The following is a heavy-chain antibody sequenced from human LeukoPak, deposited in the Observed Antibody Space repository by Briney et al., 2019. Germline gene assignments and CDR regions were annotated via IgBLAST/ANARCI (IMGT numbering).Heavy chain of an antibody. J-gene: IGHJ4*02. V-gene: IGHV3-30*02. D-gene: IGHD5-18*01. CDR3: AKDYGGYGYSTDY. Sequence: GGSLRLSCAASGYPFSSYAMLWVRQAPGKGVEWVTFIRYGGSIEYYAASVKGRFTISRDNSKNTVSLQMNSLRAEDTAVYYCAKDYGGYGYSTDYWGQGTLVTVST. CDR2: IRYGGSIE. CDR1: GYPFSSYA.